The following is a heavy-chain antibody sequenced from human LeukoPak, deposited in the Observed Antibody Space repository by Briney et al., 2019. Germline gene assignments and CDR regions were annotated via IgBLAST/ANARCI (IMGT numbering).Heavy chain of an antibody. CDR1: GGSISSSSYY. D-gene: IGHD2-2*01. V-gene: IGHV4-39*01. CDR2: IYYSGST. Sequence: SETLSLTCTVSGGSISSSSYYWGWIRQPPGKGLEWIGSIYYSGSTYYNPSLKSRVTISVDTSKNQFSLKLSSVTAADTAVYYCARQDIVVVPAAAYWGQGTLVTVSS. J-gene: IGHJ4*02. CDR3: ARQDIVVVPAAAY.